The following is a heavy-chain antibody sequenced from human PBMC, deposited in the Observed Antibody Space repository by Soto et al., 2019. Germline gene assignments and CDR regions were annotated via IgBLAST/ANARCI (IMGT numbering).Heavy chain of an antibody. D-gene: IGHD4-17*01. V-gene: IGHV4-59*01. Sequence: SETLSLTCTVSGGYISNYYWSWIRQPPGKGLEWIGCIYYSGRSSYNPSLKSRVTISVDTSKNQFSLKLSSVTAADTAVYYCARRYGASFDYWGQGTLVTVSS. J-gene: IGHJ4*02. CDR1: GGYISNYY. CDR3: ARRYGASFDY. CDR2: IYYSGRS.